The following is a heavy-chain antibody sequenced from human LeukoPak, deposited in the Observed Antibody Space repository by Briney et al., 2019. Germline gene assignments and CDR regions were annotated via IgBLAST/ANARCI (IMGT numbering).Heavy chain of an antibody. J-gene: IGHJ4*02. Sequence: GGSLRLSCAASGFTFSRSAMSWVRQAPGKGLEWVSSISGSGSGGSTYYADSVKGRFTISRDNSKNTLYLQMNSLRAEDTAVYYCARGLSGYSSSLGYWGQGTLVTVSS. CDR2: ISGSGSGGST. CDR1: GFTFSRSA. CDR3: ARGLSGYSSSLGY. D-gene: IGHD6-6*01. V-gene: IGHV3-23*01.